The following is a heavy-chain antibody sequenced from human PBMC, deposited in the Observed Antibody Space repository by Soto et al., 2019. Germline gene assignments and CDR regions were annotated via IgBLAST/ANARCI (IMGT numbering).Heavy chain of an antibody. CDR3: ARLPTYYYDSSGYY. CDR2: IYYSGST. Sequence: PSETLSLTCTVSGGSISSYYWSWIRQPPGKGLEWIGYIYYSGSTNYNPSLKSRVTISVDTSKNQFSLKLSSVTAADTAVYYCARLPTYYYDSSGYYWGQGTLVTVSS. V-gene: IGHV4-59*08. CDR1: GGSISSYY. D-gene: IGHD3-22*01. J-gene: IGHJ4*02.